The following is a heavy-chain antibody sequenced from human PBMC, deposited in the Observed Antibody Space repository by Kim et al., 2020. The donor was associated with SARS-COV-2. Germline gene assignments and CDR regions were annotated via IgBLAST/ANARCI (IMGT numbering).Heavy chain of an antibody. V-gene: IGHV5-51*01. CDR1: GDSFSNYW. CDR3: ARLSSDGFYYSNC. CDR2: IHPSDSDT. J-gene: IGHJ4*02. Sequence: GESLKISCKGSGDSFSNYWIGWVRQMPGRGLEWMGIIHPSDSDTRYSPSFQGQVTISVDKSITTAYLQWSSLKASDTAMYYCARLSSDGFYYSNCWGQGTLVTVSS. D-gene: IGHD3-22*01.